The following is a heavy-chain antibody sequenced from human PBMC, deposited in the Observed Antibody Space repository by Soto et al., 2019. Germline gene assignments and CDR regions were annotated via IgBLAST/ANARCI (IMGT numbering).Heavy chain of an antibody. J-gene: IGHJ4*02. CDR2: ISWNSGSI. CDR3: AKGSPGGYCSGGSCYSSGSFDY. CDR1: GFTFDDYA. Sequence: GGSLRLSCAASGFTFDDYAVHWVRQAPGKGLEWVSGISWNSGSIGYADSVKGRFTISRDNAKNSLYLQMNSLRAEDTALYYCAKGSPGGYCSGGSCYSSGSFDYWGQGTLVTVS. D-gene: IGHD2-15*01. V-gene: IGHV3-9*01.